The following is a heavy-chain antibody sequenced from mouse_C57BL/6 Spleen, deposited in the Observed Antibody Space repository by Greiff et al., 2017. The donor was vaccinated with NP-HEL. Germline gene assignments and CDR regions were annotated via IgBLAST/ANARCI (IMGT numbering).Heavy chain of an antibody. D-gene: IGHD2-5*01. J-gene: IGHJ4*01. CDR1: GFTFSSYA. Sequence: EVKLMESGGGLVKPGGSLKLSCAASGFTFSSYAMSWVRQTPDKRLEWVATISDGGSYTYYPDNVKGRFTISRDNAKNNLYLQMSHLKSEDTAMYYCTRDRSNHYAMDYWGQGTSVTVSS. CDR3: TRDRSNHYAMDY. CDR2: ISDGGSYT. V-gene: IGHV5-4*01.